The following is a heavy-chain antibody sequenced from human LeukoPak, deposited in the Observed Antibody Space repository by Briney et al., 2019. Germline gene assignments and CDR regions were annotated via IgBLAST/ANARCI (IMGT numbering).Heavy chain of an antibody. D-gene: IGHD6-13*01. CDR3: ARARRTAAASNPFDY. CDR1: GFTFSSYS. V-gene: IGHV3-21*01. CDR2: ISSSSRYI. Sequence: GGGLRLSCAASGFTFSSYSMNGVRQAPGKGLEGVSSISSSSRYIYSADSLTRRFTISRANAKTSLYLQMNRLRAEATAVSDCARARRTAAASNPFDYWGQGTLVTVSS. J-gene: IGHJ4*02.